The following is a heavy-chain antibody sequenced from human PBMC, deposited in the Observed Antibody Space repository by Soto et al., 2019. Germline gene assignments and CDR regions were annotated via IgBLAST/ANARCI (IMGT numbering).Heavy chain of an antibody. V-gene: IGHV3-21*01. CDR1: GFTFTRYS. J-gene: IGHJ4*02. CDR3: ARESEDLTSNFDY. CDR2: ISSTTNYI. Sequence: EVQLVESGGGLVKPGGSLRLSCAASGFTFTRYSMNWVRQAPGKGLEWVSSISSTTNYIYYGDSMKGRFTISRDNAKKSLYLEINILRAEDTAVYYCARESEDLTSNFDYWGQGTLVTVSS.